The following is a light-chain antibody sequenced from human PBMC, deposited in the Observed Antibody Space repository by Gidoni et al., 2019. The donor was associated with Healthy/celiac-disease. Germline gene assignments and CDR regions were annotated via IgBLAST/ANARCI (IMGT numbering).Light chain of an antibody. Sequence: DIQMTQSPSSLSASVGDRVTITCRASQSISSSLNWYQQKPGKAPKLLIYAASSLQSGVPSRFSGSGSGTDFTLTISSLQPEDFATYYCQQSYSTPPYTFXQXTKLEIK. J-gene: IGKJ2*01. CDR2: AAS. CDR3: QQSYSTPPYT. V-gene: IGKV1-39*01. CDR1: QSISSS.